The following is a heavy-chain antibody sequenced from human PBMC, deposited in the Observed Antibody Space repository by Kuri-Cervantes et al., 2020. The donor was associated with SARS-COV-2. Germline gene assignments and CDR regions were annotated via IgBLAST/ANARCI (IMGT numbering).Heavy chain of an antibody. D-gene: IGHD1-26*01. V-gene: IGHV4-61*02. Sequence: LRLSCTVSGGSISSGSYYWSWIRQPAGKGLEWIGRIYTSGSTNHNPSLKSRVTISVDTSKNQFSLKLSSVTAADTAVYYCARASMGSGSYYPYYYYMDVWGKGTTVTVSS. J-gene: IGHJ6*03. CDR2: IYTSGST. CDR1: GGSISSGSYY. CDR3: ARASMGSGSYYPYYYYMDV.